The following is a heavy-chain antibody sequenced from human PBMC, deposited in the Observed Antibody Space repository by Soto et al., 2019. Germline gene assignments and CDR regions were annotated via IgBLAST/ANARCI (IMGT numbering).Heavy chain of an antibody. J-gene: IGHJ4*02. Sequence: EVQLLESGGGLVQPGGSLRLSCAAYGFTFNNYAMTWVRQAPGKGLEWVSAISGGGDTTSYADSVKGRFTVSRDGSENTLYLQMSSLRAEDTALYYCAKGRGGSGSLTPRVDFWGQGTLVTVSS. CDR2: ISGGGDTT. V-gene: IGHV3-23*01. D-gene: IGHD3-10*01. CDR1: GFTFNNYA. CDR3: AKGRGGSGSLTPRVDF.